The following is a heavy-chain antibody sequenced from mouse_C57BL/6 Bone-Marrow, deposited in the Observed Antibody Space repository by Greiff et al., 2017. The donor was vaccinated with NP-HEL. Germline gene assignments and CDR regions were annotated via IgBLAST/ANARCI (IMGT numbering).Heavy chain of an antibody. CDR1: GFTFTDYY. Sequence: VQLKESGGGLVQPGGSLSLSCAASGFTFTDYYMSWVRQPPGKALEWLGFIRNKANGYTTEYSASVKGRFTISRDNSQSILYLQMNALRAEDSATYYCARYTRGYFDYWGQGTTLTVSS. V-gene: IGHV7-3*01. CDR3: ARYTRGYFDY. CDR2: IRNKANGYTT. J-gene: IGHJ2*01.